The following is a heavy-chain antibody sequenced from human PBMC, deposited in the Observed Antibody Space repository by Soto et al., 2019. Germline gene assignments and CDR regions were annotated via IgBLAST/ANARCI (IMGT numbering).Heavy chain of an antibody. Sequence: GGSLGLSCAASGFTFGSYAMHWVRQAPGKGLEYVSAISSNGGTTYYADSVKGRFTISRDNSKNTLWLQMGSLRAEDMAVYYCARATFPGYSSVHWYFDLWGRGSLVTVSS. J-gene: IGHJ2*01. V-gene: IGHV3-64*02. CDR2: ISSNGGTT. D-gene: IGHD6-19*01. CDR3: ARATFPGYSSVHWYFDL. CDR1: GFTFGSYA.